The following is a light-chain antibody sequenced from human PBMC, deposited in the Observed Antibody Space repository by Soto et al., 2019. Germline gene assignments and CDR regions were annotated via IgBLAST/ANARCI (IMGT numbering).Light chain of an antibody. J-gene: IGKJ4*01. CDR3: QQFNNYLT. CDR1: QSVSTY. Sequence: EIVLTQSPATLSLSPGERATLSCRASQSVSTYFAWYQQKPGQAPRLLIYDASNRATGIPARFSGSGSGTDFTLTISSLEPEDFATYYCQQFNNYLTFGGGTKVEIK. V-gene: IGKV3-11*01. CDR2: DAS.